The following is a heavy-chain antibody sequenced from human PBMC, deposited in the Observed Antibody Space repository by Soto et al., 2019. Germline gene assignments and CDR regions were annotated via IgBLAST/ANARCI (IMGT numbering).Heavy chain of an antibody. J-gene: IGHJ4*02. CDR2: IVP. CDR3: ARDLNWALDY. Sequence: QVHLVQSAAEVKKPGSSVRVSCTVSGGTFGRNTIVWVRQAPEQGLECMGHIVPKYAQKFQGRVTFTADESTTTAYMDLISLTSEDTAVYFCARDLNWALDYWGQGTLVTVSS. CDR1: GGTFGRNT. D-gene: IGHD7-27*01. V-gene: IGHV1-69*01.